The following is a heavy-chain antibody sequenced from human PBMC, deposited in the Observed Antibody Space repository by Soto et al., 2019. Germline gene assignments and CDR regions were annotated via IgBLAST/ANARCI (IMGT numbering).Heavy chain of an antibody. D-gene: IGHD3-9*01. Sequence: QITLKESGPTLVQPTQTLTLTCTFSEFSLSSRGAAVGWIRQSPGKAPDWLALIYWNDDERYNPSLRGRLNITKDTSTNQVVLTMTNMAPVDTGTYYCVHKGGIDWAPGHFDYWGQGALVTVSS. CDR3: VHKGGIDWAPGHFDY. CDR2: IYWNDDE. J-gene: IGHJ4*02. CDR1: EFSLSSRGAA. V-gene: IGHV2-5*04.